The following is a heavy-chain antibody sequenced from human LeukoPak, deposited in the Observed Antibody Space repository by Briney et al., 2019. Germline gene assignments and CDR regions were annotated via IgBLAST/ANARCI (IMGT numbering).Heavy chain of an antibody. J-gene: IGHJ4*02. CDR1: GFTFSSYG. D-gene: IGHD6-6*01. CDR2: IRYDGSNK. V-gene: IGHV3-30*02. CDR3: AKDPGQLLVYYFDY. Sequence: GGSLRLSCAASGFTFSSYGMHWVRQAPGKGLEWVALIRYDGSNKYYADSVKGRFTISRDNSKNTLYLQMNSLRAEDTAVYYCAKDPGQLLVYYFDYWGQGTLVTVSS.